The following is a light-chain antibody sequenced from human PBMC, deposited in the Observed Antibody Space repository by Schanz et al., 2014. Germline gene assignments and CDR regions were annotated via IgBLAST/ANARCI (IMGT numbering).Light chain of an antibody. CDR1: SSDVGGYDH. J-gene: IGLJ3*02. V-gene: IGLV2-8*01. CDR2: EVT. CDR3: SSYEGNKGV. Sequence: QSALTQPPSASGSPGQSVTISCTGTSSDVGGYDHVSWYQQHPGKAPKLMISEVTRRPSGVPDRFSGSKSGNTASLTVSGLQADDEADYYCSSYEGNKGVFGGGTKLTVL.